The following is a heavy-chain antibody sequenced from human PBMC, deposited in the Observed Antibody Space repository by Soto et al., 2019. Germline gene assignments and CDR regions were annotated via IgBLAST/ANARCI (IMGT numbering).Heavy chain of an antibody. V-gene: IGHV4-39*01. J-gene: IGHJ3*02. D-gene: IGHD1-26*01. CDR1: GGSISSSSYY. Sequence: SETLSLTCTVSGGSISSSSYYWGWIRQPPGKGLEWIGSIYYSGSTYYNPSLKSRVTISVDTSKNQFSLKLGSVTAADTAVYYCARHGVRVVGGKQPDGFDIWGQGTMVTVSS. CDR2: IYYSGST. CDR3: ARHGVRVVGGKQPDGFDI.